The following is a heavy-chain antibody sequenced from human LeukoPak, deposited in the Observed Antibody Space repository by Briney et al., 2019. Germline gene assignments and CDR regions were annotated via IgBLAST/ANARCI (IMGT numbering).Heavy chain of an antibody. CDR3: AREDGYSYGYSSYFDY. V-gene: IGHV1-69*13. D-gene: IGHD5-18*01. Sequence: SVKVSCKASGGTFSSYAISWVRQAPGQGLEWMGGIIPIFGTANYAQKFQGRVTITADESTSTAYMELSSLRSEDTAVYYCAREDGYSYGYSSYFDYWGQGTLVTVSS. CDR2: IIPIFGTA. CDR1: GGTFSSYA. J-gene: IGHJ4*02.